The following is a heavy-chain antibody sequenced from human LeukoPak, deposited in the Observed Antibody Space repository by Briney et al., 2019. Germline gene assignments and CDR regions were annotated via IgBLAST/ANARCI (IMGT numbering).Heavy chain of an antibody. J-gene: IGHJ4*02. CDR3: ARSRLEQWLVGGDY. D-gene: IGHD6-19*01. Sequence: GGSLRLSCAASGFTFSSYAMHWVRQAPGKGLEWVAVISYDGSNKYYADSVKGRFTISRDNSKNTLYLQMNSLRAEDRAVYYCARSRLEQWLVGGDYWGQGTLVTVSS. CDR2: ISYDGSNK. CDR1: GFTFSSYA. V-gene: IGHV3-30-3*01.